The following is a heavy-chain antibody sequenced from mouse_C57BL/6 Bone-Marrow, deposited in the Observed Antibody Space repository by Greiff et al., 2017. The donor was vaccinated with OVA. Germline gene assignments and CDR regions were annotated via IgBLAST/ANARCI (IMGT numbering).Heavy chain of an antibody. Sequence: EVQLQESGPGLVKPSQSLSLTCSVTGYSITSGYYWNWIRQFPGNKLEWMGYISYDGSNKYNPSLKNRISITRDTTKNQFFLKLNSVTTEDTATYYCARDLSGTTVVTYYAMDYWGQGTSVTVSS. J-gene: IGHJ4*01. CDR3: ARDLSGTTVVTYYAMDY. CDR1: GYSITSGYY. D-gene: IGHD1-1*01. CDR2: ISYDGSN. V-gene: IGHV3-6*01.